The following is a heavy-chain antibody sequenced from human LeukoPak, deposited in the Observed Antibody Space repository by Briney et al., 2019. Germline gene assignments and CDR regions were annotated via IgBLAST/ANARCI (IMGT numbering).Heavy chain of an antibody. J-gene: IGHJ4*02. CDR2: INHSGST. CDR1: GGSFSGYY. CDR3: ARGRYYYDSSGYYSPLVYYFDY. D-gene: IGHD3-22*01. V-gene: IGHV4-34*01. Sequence: SETLSLTCAVYGGSFSGYYWSWIRQPPGKGLEWIGEINHSGSTNYNPSLKSRVTISVDTSKNQFSLKLSSVTAADTAVYYCARGRYYYDSSGYYSPLVYYFDYWGQGTLVTVSS.